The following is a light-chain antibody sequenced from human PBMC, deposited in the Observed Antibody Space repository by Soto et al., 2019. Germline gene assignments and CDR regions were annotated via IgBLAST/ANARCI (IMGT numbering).Light chain of an antibody. CDR1: QSVLFTSNNKNY. V-gene: IGKV4-1*01. J-gene: IGKJ4*01. Sequence: DIVMTQSPDSLAVSLGERATINCGSSQSVLFTSNNKNYLAWYQQKPGQPPKLLLSWASARESGVPERFSGSGSGTLFTLSISSLQAEDVAVYYCQQYYTLPLTFGGGTKVEIK. CDR2: WAS. CDR3: QQYYTLPLT.